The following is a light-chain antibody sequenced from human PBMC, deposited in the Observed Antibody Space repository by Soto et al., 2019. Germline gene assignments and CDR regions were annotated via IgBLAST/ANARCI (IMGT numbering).Light chain of an antibody. V-gene: IGKV3D-20*01. CDR1: QSVSGGH. CDR2: DAS. CDR3: QQYGGSQIT. J-gene: IGKJ5*01. Sequence: EIVLTQSPATLSLSPGERATLSCGASQSVSGGHLAWYQQKPGLAPRLLIYDASSRSTGIPDRFSGSGSGTDFTLIISGLEPEDFAMYYCQQYGGSQITFGQGTRLQIK.